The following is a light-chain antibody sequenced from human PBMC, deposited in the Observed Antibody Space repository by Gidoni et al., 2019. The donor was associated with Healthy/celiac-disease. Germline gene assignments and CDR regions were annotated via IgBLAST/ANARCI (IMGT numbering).Light chain of an antibody. J-gene: IGKJ2*02. V-gene: IGKV3-11*01. CDR3: QPRSNWPRT. CDR1: QSVSSY. Sequence: EIVLTQSPATLSLSPGERATLSCRARQSVSSYLAWYQQKPGQAPRLLIYDASNRATGIPARFSGSGSVTDFTLTIRSLEPEDFAVYYCQPRSNWPRTFGQXTKLEI. CDR2: DAS.